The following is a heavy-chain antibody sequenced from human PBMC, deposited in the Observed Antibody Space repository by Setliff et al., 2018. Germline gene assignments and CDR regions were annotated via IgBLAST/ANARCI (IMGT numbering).Heavy chain of an antibody. Sequence: TLSLTCTVSGDSISGGISYWSWIRQPAGKGLEWIGRIYTSGSTNYNPSLKSRVTISVDTSENQFSLKLSSVTAADTAVYYCARDPAPGLFRPTYGMDVWGQGTTVTVSS. CDR2: IYTSGST. V-gene: IGHV4-61*02. CDR1: GDSISGGISY. CDR3: ARDPAPGLFRPTYGMDV. J-gene: IGHJ6*02. D-gene: IGHD2-21*01.